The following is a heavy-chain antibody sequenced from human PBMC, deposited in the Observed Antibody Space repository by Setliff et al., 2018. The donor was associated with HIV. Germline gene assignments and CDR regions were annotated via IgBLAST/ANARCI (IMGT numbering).Heavy chain of an antibody. CDR2: FYYNGGT. CDR3: ARGAGLGQEGEYFHH. J-gene: IGHJ1*01. CDR1: GDSIRSNY. V-gene: IGHV4-59*12. Sequence: PSETLSLTCTVSGDSIRSNYWSWIRQPPGKGLEWIGYFYYNGGTYYSPSLKSRLTISVDTSKNQFSLRLTSATDADTAVYYCARGAGLGQEGEYFHHWGQGTLVTVS. D-gene: IGHD6-19*01.